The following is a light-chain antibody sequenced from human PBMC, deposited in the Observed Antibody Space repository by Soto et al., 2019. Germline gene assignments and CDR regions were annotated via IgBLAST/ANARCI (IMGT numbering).Light chain of an antibody. CDR2: AAT. CDR1: QDIRVD. CDR3: LPDYYFPYT. Sequence: AIQMTQSPPSLSASVGDRDIITCRASQDIRVDVGWLQQRPGHAPNLLIYAATTLHTGVPSTFTGSVSGTDFTLTINDLQPEDVATYFCLPDYYFPYTVGQGTKLEI. V-gene: IGKV1-6*01. J-gene: IGKJ2*01.